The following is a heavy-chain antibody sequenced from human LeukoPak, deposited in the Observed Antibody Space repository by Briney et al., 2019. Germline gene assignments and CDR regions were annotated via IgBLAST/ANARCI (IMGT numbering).Heavy chain of an antibody. V-gene: IGHV4-4*02. CDR3: ARHYGP. CDR1: GVSISSSNW. Sequence: SGTLSLTCAVSGVSISSSNWWSWVRQPPGKGLEWIGGTYDSGSTYYNPSLKSRVTISVDTSKNQFSLKLNSVTAADTAVYYCARHYGPWGQGTLVTVSS. D-gene: IGHD3-16*01. CDR2: TYDSGST. J-gene: IGHJ5*02.